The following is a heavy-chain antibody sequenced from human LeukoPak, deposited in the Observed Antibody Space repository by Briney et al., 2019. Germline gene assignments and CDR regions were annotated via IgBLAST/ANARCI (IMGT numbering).Heavy chain of an antibody. D-gene: IGHD1-14*01. V-gene: IGHV4-61*05. J-gene: IGHJ3*01. CDR3: ARQPGGTAAFDL. Sequence: SETLSLTCTVSGGSISSRSYYWSWIRQPPGKGLEWIAYIYYSGSTNYNPSLKSRVTISVDTSKNQFSLTLSSVTAADTAVYYCARQPGGTAAFDLWGQGTMVTVSS. CDR1: GGSISSRSYY. CDR2: IYYSGST.